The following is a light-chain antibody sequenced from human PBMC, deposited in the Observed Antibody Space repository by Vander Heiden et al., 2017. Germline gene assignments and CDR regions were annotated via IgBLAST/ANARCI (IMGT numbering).Light chain of an antibody. CDR3: QTWGTGIRV. CDR2: VNSDGSH. J-gene: IGLJ2*01. CDR1: SRHSSYA. Sequence: QLVLTQSPSASASLGASVKLTCTLSSRHSSYAIAWHQQQPEKCPRYLMKVNSDGSHSKGDGIPDRFSGSSSGAERYLTISSLQSEDEADYYCQTWGTGIRVFGGGTKLTVL. V-gene: IGLV4-69*01.